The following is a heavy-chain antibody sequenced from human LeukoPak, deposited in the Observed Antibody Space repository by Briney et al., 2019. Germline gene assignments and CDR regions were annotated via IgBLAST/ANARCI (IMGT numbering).Heavy chain of an antibody. CDR2: ISSSSSYI. J-gene: IGHJ4*02. CDR1: GFTFSSYS. Sequence: GGSLRLSCAASGFTFSSYSMNWVRQAPGKGLEWVSSISSSSSYIYYADSVKGRFTISRDNAKNSLYLPMNSLRAEDTAVYYCARDQVGSGSYYHYFDYWGQGTLVTVSS. V-gene: IGHV3-21*01. D-gene: IGHD1-26*01. CDR3: ARDQVGSGSYYHYFDY.